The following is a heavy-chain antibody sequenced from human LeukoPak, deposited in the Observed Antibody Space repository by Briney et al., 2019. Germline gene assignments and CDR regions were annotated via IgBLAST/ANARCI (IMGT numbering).Heavy chain of an antibody. CDR2: ISNNGGST. J-gene: IGHJ4*02. CDR3: ARGDSGSHLDY. CDR1: GFTFSSYA. V-gene: IGHV3-64*01. Sequence: GGXLRLSCVASGFTFSSYAMHWVRQAPGKGLEYVSAISNNGGSTYYANSVKGRFTISRDNSKNTLSLQMGSLRAEDKAVYYCARGDSGSHLDYWGQGSLVTVSS. D-gene: IGHD1-26*01.